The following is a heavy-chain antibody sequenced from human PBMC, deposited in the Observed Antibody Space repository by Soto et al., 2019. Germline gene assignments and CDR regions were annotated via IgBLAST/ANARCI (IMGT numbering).Heavy chain of an antibody. V-gene: IGHV2-5*02. CDR2: IYWDDDK. CDR1: GFSLTTSGVG. Sequence: QITLNESGPTVVSPTETLTLTCRFSGFSLTTSGVGVGWIRQSPGKAPEWLALIYWDDDKRYSASLKSRLTITKETSKNQVVLTVSDLDPTDTATYYCAHRVLRTVFGLVTTTAIYFDFWGQGTPVAVSS. CDR3: AHRVLRTVFGLVTTTAIYFDF. J-gene: IGHJ4*02. D-gene: IGHD3-3*01.